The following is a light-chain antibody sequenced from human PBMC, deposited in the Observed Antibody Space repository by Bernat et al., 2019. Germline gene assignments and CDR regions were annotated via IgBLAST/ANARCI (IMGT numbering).Light chain of an antibody. CDR1: SSDVGGYNY. Sequence: QSALTQPASVSGSPGQPTTISCTGTSSDVGGYNYVSWYQQHPGKAPKLMIYDVSNRPSGVSNRFSGSKSGNTASLTISGLQAEDEADYSCSSYTSSSTLEFGGGTKLTVL. V-gene: IGLV2-14*01. J-gene: IGLJ3*02. CDR2: DVS. CDR3: SSYTSSSTLE.